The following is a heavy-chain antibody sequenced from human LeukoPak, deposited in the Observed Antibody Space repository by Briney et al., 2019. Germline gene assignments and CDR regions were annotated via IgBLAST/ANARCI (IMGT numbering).Heavy chain of an antibody. V-gene: IGHV4-34*01. CDR1: GGSISGYY. D-gene: IGHD3-3*01. J-gene: IGHJ4*02. CDR2: INHSGST. Sequence: SETLSLTCTVSGGSISGYYWSWIRQPPGKGLEWIGEINHSGSTNYNPSLKSRVTISVDTSKNQFSLKLSSVTAADTAVYYCARAPLYTIFGVVMPFDYWGQGTLVTVSS. CDR3: ARAPLYTIFGVVMPFDY.